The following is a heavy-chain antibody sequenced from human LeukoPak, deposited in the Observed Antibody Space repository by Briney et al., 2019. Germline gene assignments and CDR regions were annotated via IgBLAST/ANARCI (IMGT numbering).Heavy chain of an antibody. CDR2: IEPDGSGK. V-gene: IGHV3-7*01. CDR3: VKCWVRQQRDF. J-gene: IGHJ4*02. D-gene: IGHD3-10*01. CDR1: GFSFKDYW. Sequence: GGSLRLSCAASGFSFKDYWMSWVRQAPGKGLEWVADIEPDGSGKTYVDSVKGRFSISRDNAQQSLYLQMDTLTAEDTAVYYCVKCWVRQQRDFWGQGILVTVSP.